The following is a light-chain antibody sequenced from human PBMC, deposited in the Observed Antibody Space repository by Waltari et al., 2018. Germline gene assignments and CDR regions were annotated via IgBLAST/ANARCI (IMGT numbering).Light chain of an antibody. CDR3: SSYTGSSTPYV. CDR2: EVT. J-gene: IGLJ1*01. V-gene: IGLV2-14*01. Sequence: QSALTQPASVSGSPGQSITISCTGTSSDVGAYNYVSWYQQHPGKVPKLMIYEVTNGPAGVSNRCPGSKSGNPASLTISGLQTEDEADYYCSSYTGSSTPYVFGTGTKVTVL. CDR1: SSDVGAYNY.